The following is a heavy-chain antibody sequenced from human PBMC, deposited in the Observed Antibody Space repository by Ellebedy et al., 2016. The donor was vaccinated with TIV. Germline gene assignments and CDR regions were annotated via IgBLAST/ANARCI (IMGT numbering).Heavy chain of an antibody. CDR3: AKLDSSGYYYGRFDY. D-gene: IGHD3-22*01. J-gene: IGHJ4*02. CDR1: GFTLRNFA. CDR2: ISSSGVST. Sequence: GGSLRLSCAASGFTLRNFAMTWVRQAPGKGLEWVSSISSSGVSTDYADSVRGRVTISRDNSKNTLYLQMNSLRAGDSAVYYCAKLDSSGYYYGRFDYWGQGTLVTVSS. V-gene: IGHV3-23*01.